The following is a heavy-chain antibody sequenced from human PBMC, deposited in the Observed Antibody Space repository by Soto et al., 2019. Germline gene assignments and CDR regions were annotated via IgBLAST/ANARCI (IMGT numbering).Heavy chain of an antibody. CDR3: AKDSSYYYGSGTYYIDS. Sequence: PGGSLRLSCVVSRFTFSNYAMSWVRQAPGKGLEWVSAISGSGVSTYYADSVKGRFTISRDNSKNTLSLQMNSLRAEDTAVYYCAKDSSYYYGSGTYYIDSWGQGTLVTVS. CDR1: RFTFSNYA. D-gene: IGHD3-10*01. V-gene: IGHV3-23*01. J-gene: IGHJ4*02. CDR2: ISGSGVST.